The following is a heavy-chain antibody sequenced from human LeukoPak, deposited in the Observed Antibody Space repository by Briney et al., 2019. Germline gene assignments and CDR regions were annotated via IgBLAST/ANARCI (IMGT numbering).Heavy chain of an antibody. CDR3: AKDEEVAATVDAFDI. J-gene: IGHJ3*02. V-gene: IGHV3-23*01. CDR1: GFTFSSYA. Sequence: GGSLRLSCAASGFTFSSYAMSWVRQAPGKGLEWVSTISGSGGNTYYADSVKGRFTISRDNSKNTLYLQMNSLRAEDTAVYYCAKDEEVAATVDAFDIWGQGTMVTVSS. D-gene: IGHD2-15*01. CDR2: ISGSGGNT.